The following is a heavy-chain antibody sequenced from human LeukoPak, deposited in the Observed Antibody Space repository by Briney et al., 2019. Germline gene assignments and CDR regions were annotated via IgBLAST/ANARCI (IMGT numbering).Heavy chain of an antibody. CDR1: GGSISSYY. Sequence: SETLSLTCTVSGGSISSYYWSWIRQPPGKGLEWIGYIYYSGSTNYNPSLKSRVTISVDTSKNQFSLKLSSVTAADTAVYYCARFRDYGGNSGLNYWGEGTLVTVCS. J-gene: IGHJ4*02. CDR3: ARFRDYGGNSGLNY. CDR2: IYYSGST. D-gene: IGHD4-23*01. V-gene: IGHV4-59*01.